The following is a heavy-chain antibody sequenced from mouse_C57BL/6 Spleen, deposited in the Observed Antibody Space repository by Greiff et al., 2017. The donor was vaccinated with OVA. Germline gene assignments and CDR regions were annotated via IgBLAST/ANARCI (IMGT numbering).Heavy chain of an antibody. V-gene: IGHV14-3*01. J-gene: IGHJ2*01. CDR1: GFNIKNTY. CDR3: ALITTVVATPFDY. D-gene: IGHD1-1*01. CDR2: IDPANGNT. Sequence: VQLQQPVAELVRPGASVKLSCTASGFNIKNTYMHWVKQRPEQGLEWIGRIDPANGNTKYAPKFQGKATITADTSSNTAYLQLSSLTSEDTAIYYCALITTVVATPFDYWGQGTTLTVSS.